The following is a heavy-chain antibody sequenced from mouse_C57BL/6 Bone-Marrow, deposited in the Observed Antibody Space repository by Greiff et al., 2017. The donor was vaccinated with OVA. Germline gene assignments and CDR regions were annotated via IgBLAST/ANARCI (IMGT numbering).Heavy chain of an antibody. CDR2: IRLKSDNYAT. J-gene: IGHJ3*01. V-gene: IGHV6-3*01. CDR3: TGAQATLDWFAY. Sequence: EVKLEESGGGLVQPGGSMKLSCVASGFTFSNYWMNWVRQSPEKGLEWVAQIRLKSDNYATHYAESVKGRFTISRDDSKSSVYLQMNNLRAEDTGIYYCTGAQATLDWFAYWGQGTLVTVSA. CDR1: GFTFSNYW. D-gene: IGHD3-2*02.